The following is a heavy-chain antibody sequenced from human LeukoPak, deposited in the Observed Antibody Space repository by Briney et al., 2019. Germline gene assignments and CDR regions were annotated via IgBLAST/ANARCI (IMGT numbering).Heavy chain of an antibody. CDR3: ARAVGYSGYGVDY. CDR1: GGSISSGGYY. D-gene: IGHD5-12*01. CDR2: IYDSGGT. V-gene: IGHV4-31*03. Sequence: SETLSLTCTVSGGSISSGGYYWSWIRQHPGKGLEWIGYIYDSGGTYYNPSLKSRVTISVDTSKNQFSLKLSSVTAADTAVYYCARAVGYSGYGVDYWGQGTLVTVSS. J-gene: IGHJ4*02.